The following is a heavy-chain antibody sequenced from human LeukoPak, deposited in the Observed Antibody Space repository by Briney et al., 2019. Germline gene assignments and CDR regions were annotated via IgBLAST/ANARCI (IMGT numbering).Heavy chain of an antibody. J-gene: IGHJ6*03. Sequence: PGGSLRLSCAASGFTFSTYWMSWVRQAPGKGLKWVSTINDNGDGTYYADSVKGRFTISRDNSYNTVSLQMNSLIDEDTGVYYCAKGLRTGVGPYMGYHYYMDVWGKGATVTVSS. CDR3: AKGLRTGVGPYMGYHYYMDV. CDR1: GFTFSTYW. D-gene: IGHD3-16*01. CDR2: INDNGDGT. V-gene: IGHV3-23*01.